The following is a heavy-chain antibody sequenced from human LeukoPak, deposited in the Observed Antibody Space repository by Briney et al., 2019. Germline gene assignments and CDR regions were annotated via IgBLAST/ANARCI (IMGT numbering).Heavy chain of an antibody. CDR1: GFTVSSSY. D-gene: IGHD2-21*02. CDR2: IYSGGNT. CDR3: ARDGAPTYCGGDCHGYGMDV. V-gene: IGHV3-66*01. J-gene: IGHJ6*02. Sequence: GGSLRLSCAASGFTVSSSYMCWVRQAPGKGLEWVSLIYSGGNTYYADSVKGRFTISRDNSKNTLYLQMNSLRVEDTAVYYCARDGAPTYCGGDCHGYGMDVWGQGTTVTVSS.